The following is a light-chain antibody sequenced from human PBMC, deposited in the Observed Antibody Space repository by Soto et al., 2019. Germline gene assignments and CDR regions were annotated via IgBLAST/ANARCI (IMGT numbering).Light chain of an antibody. CDR2: DND. Sequence: QSVLTQPPSVSAAPGQKVTISCSGSSSNIGNNYVSWYQQLPGTAPKLPICDNDQRPSGIPDRFSGSKSGTSATLGITGLQTGDEADYYCGTWDSSLSVYVFGTGTKLTVL. CDR3: GTWDSSLSVYV. J-gene: IGLJ1*01. V-gene: IGLV1-51*01. CDR1: SSNIGNNY.